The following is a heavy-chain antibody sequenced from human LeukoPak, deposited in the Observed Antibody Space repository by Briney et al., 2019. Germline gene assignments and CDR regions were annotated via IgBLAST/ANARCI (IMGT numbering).Heavy chain of an antibody. CDR1: GFTFSSYG. Sequence: GGSLRLSCAASGFTFSSYGMHWVRQAPGKGLEWVAFIRYDGSNKYYADSVKGRFTISRDNSKNTLYLQMNSLRAEDTAVYYCAKVPGNTIRAVISRLIDYWGQGTLVTVSS. D-gene: IGHD3-10*01. J-gene: IGHJ4*02. V-gene: IGHV3-30*02. CDR3: AKVPGNTIRAVISRLIDY. CDR2: IRYDGSNK.